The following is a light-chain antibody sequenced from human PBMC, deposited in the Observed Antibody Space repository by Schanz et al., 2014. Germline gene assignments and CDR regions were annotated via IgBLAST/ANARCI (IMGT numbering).Light chain of an antibody. V-gene: IGLV1-44*01. Sequence: QSVLTQPPSASGPPGQRVTISCSGSRSNIGSDTVNWYQQLPGTAPKLLIYSNNQRPSGVPDRVSGSKSGTSASLAISGLQSEDEADYYCAAWDDSLNGWVFGGGTKLTVL. J-gene: IGLJ3*02. CDR3: AAWDDSLNGWV. CDR2: SNN. CDR1: RSNIGSDT.